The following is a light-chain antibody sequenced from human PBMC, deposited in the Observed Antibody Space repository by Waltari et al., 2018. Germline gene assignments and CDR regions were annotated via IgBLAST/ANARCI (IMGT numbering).Light chain of an antibody. CDR2: EAS. Sequence: IQMTQSPSSLSASIGDTVTITCRASQDIRNDIGWYQVRPGEAPKILIYEASSLHDGFSSWFSGSGSGTDFTLTISRLQPEDFATYYCQQSYSTPITFGQGTRLEIK. CDR1: QDIRND. V-gene: IGKV1-6*01. J-gene: IGKJ5*01. CDR3: QQSYSTPIT.